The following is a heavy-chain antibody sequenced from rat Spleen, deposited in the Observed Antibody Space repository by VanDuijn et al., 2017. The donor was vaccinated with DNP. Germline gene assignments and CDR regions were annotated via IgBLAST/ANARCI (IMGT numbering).Heavy chain of an antibody. CDR1: GFTFSNFY. Sequence: EVQLVESGGGLVQPGRSLKLSCAASGFTFSNFYMAWVRQAPQKGLEWVATITTSGRRTYYADSVKGRFTIYRDNAKSSLYLQMNSLRSEDTATYYCARMFYGYSDYWGQGVMVTVSS. D-gene: IGHD1-9*01. J-gene: IGHJ2*01. CDR2: ITTSGRRT. V-gene: IGHV5-25*01. CDR3: ARMFYGYSDY.